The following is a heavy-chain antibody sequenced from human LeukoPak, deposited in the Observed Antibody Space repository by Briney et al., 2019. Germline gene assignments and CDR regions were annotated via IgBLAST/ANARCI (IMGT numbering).Heavy chain of an antibody. J-gene: IGHJ4*02. CDR2: IYPGDSDT. CDR3: ARRYFDWLSNQYYFDY. V-gene: IGHV5-51*01. CDR1: GYSFTSYW. Sequence: GESLKISCKGSGYSFTSYWIGWVRQMPGKGLEWIGIIYPGDSDTRYSPSFQGQVTISADKSISTAYLQWSSLKASDTAVYYCARRYFDWLSNQYYFDYWGQGTLVTVSS. D-gene: IGHD3-9*01.